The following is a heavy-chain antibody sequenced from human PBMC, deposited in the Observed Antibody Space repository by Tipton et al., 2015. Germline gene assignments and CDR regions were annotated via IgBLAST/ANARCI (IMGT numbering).Heavy chain of an antibody. V-gene: IGHV4-59*07. CDR2: FQYSGST. CDR1: SDSISKYY. D-gene: IGHD4-23*01. Sequence: TLSLTCSVSSDSISKYYWSWIRQPPGKELEWIGYFQYSGSTNYNPSLKSRVTISVDTSKTQFSLKMNSMTASDTAVYYCARARGRHGGLFDSWGQGILVTVSP. CDR3: ARARGRHGGLFDS. J-gene: IGHJ4*02.